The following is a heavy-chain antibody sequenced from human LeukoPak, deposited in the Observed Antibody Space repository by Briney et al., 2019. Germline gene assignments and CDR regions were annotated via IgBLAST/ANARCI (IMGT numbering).Heavy chain of an antibody. D-gene: IGHD6-6*01. CDR3: ARERATEYSSSSAFDY. V-gene: IGHV1-69*13. J-gene: IGHJ4*02. CDR1: GGTFSSYA. CDR2: IIPIFGTA. Sequence: SVKVSCKASGGTFSSYAISWVRQAPGQGLEWMGGIIPIFGTANYAQKFQGRVTITADESTSTAYMELSSLRSEDTAVYYCARERATEYSSSSAFDYWGQGTLVTISS.